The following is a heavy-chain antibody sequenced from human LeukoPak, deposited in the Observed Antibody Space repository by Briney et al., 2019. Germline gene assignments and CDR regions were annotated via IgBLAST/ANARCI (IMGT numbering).Heavy chain of an antibody. V-gene: IGHV4-4*02. CDR3: AGLPAAAIPGYYYYYGMDV. CDR2: IYHSGST. D-gene: IGHD2-21*02. Sequence: SGTLSLTCAVSGGSISSNNWWSWVRQPPGKGLEWIGEIYHSGSTNYNPSLKSRITISVDKSKNQFSLKLTSVTAADTAVYYCAGLPAAAIPGYYYYYGMDVWGQGTTVTVSS. CDR1: GGSISSNNW. J-gene: IGHJ6*02.